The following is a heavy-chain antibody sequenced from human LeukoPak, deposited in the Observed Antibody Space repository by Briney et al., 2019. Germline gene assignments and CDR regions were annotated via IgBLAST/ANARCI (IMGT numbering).Heavy chain of an antibody. V-gene: IGHV3-9*01. CDR2: ISWNSGSI. J-gene: IGHJ4*02. CDR3: AGRNYDSSGLLFDY. CDR1: GFTFDDYA. Sequence: QPGRSLRLSCAASGFTFDDYAMPWVRQAPGKGLEWVSGISWNSGSIGYADSVKGRFTISRDNAKNSLYLQMNSLRAEDTALYYCAGRNYDSSGLLFDYWGQGALVTVSS. D-gene: IGHD3-22*01.